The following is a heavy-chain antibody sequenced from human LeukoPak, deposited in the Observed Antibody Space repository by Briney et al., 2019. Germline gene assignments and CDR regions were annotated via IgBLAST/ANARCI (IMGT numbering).Heavy chain of an antibody. CDR3: AKDWDYRQHTPLFDY. Sequence: YDGSNKYYADSVKGRFTISRDNSKNTLYLQMNSLRAEDTAVYYCAKDWDYRQHTPLFDYWGQGTLVTVSS. J-gene: IGHJ4*02. CDR2: YDGSNK. V-gene: IGHV3-30*02. D-gene: IGHD1-7*01.